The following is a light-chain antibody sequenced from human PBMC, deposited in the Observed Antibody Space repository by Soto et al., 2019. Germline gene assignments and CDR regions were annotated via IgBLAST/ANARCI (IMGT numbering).Light chain of an antibody. J-gene: IGLJ1*01. CDR2: RGT. V-gene: IGLV2-23*01. CDR3: CSSAPESTYV. Sequence: LAQPASVSGSPGQSITISCTGTSSDVGAYDAVSWYQQHPGKAPQVIIYRGTKRSSGVSTRFSGSVSGNTASLTVSGLQAEDETEYFCCSSAPESTYVFGTGTKVTVL. CDR1: SSDVGAYDA.